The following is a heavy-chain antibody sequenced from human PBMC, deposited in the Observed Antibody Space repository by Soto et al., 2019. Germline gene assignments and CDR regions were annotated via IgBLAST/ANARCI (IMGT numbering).Heavy chain of an antibody. J-gene: IGHJ4*02. D-gene: IGHD4-17*01. Sequence: QVQLVQSGAEVKKPGASVKVSCKASGYTFTSYAMHWVRQAPGQRLEWMGWINAGSGNTKYSQKFQGRVTITRDTSASTAYMELSSLRSEDTAVYYCARGMLATVVTFDYWGQGTLVTVSS. CDR2: INAGSGNT. CDR1: GYTFTSYA. V-gene: IGHV1-3*01. CDR3: ARGMLATVVTFDY.